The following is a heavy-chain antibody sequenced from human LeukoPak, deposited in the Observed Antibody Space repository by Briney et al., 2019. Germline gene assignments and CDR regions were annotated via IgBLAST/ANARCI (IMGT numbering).Heavy chain of an antibody. V-gene: IGHV1-69*13. CDR2: IIPIFGTA. Sequence: SVKVSCTASGGTFSSYAISWVRQAPGQGLEWMGGIIPIFGTANYAQKFQGRVTITADESTSTAYMELSSLRSEDTAVYYCARGGEQQLVKPLYYYYYYMDVWGKGTTVTVSS. D-gene: IGHD6-13*01. CDR3: ARGGEQQLVKPLYYYYYYMDV. CDR1: GGTFSSYA. J-gene: IGHJ6*03.